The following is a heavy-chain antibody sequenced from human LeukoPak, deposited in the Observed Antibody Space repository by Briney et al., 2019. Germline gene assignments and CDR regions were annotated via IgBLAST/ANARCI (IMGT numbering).Heavy chain of an antibody. CDR1: GFTFSGYA. J-gene: IGHJ4*02. V-gene: IGHV3-23*01. CDR2: ISSSGGTT. Sequence: GGSLRLSCAASGFTFSGYAMSWVRQAPGKGLEWVSAISSSGGTTYYADSAKGRFTISRDNSKNTLYLQMNSLRAEDTAVYYCAKDIDYGDYVVSWGQGTLVTVSS. CDR3: AKDIDYGDYVVS. D-gene: IGHD4-17*01.